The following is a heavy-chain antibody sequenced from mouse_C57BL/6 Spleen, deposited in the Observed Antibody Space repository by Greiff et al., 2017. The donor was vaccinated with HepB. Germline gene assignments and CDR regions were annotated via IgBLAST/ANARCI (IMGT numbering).Heavy chain of an antibody. Sequence: VQLQQPGAELVKPGASVKMSCKASGYTFTSYWITWVKQRPGQGLEWIGDIYPGSGSTNYNEKFKSKATLTVDTSSSTAYMQLSSLTSEDSAVYYCARLEDYEGGYYAMDYWGQGTSVTVSS. D-gene: IGHD2-4*01. CDR2: IYPGSGST. V-gene: IGHV1-55*01. J-gene: IGHJ4*01. CDR1: GYTFTSYW. CDR3: ARLEDYEGGYYAMDY.